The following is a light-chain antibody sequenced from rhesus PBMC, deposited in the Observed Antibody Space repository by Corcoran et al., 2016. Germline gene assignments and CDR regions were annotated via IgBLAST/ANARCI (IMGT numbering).Light chain of an antibody. V-gene: IGKV1-18*01. CDR2: DTS. CDR1: HGISRW. Sequence: DIQMTQSPSSLSASVGDKVTITCRASHGISRWLAWYQQTPGKAPKLLIYDTSTLQSGVPSRFSGSGSGTYYTLTISSLQPEDFATYYCQQGYNTPLTFGGGTKVEIK. J-gene: IGKJ4*01. CDR3: QQGYNTPLT.